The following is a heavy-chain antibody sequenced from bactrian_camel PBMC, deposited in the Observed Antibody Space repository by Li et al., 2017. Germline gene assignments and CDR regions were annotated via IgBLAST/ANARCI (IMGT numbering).Heavy chain of an antibody. J-gene: IGHJ4*01. CDR3: AASVGACYGRLGFGLDSRDFRH. V-gene: IGHV3S40*01. CDR2: IDTNGYRT. CDR1: GHTRSNYC. Sequence: DVQLVESGGGSVQAGGSLTLSCKVSGHTRSNYCMGWFRQRPGHEREGVAVIDTNGYRTYSDSVKGRFTISGASARNTVSLQMNSLRPEDTGMYYCAASVGACYGRLGFGLDSRDFRHWGQGTQVTVS. D-gene: IGHD5*01.